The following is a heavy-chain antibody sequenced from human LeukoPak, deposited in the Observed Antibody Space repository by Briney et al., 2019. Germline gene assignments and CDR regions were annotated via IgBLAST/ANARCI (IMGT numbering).Heavy chain of an antibody. CDR3: ARGQRGVTAMFY. V-gene: IGHV3-23*01. J-gene: IGHJ4*02. Sequence: PGGSLRLSCAASGFTFSSYAMSWVRQAPGKGLEWVSAISGSGGSTYYADSVKGRFTISRDNSKSTLYLQMNSLKAEDTAVYYCARGQRGVTAMFYWGQGTLVTVSP. CDR2: ISGSGGST. D-gene: IGHD2-21*02. CDR1: GFTFSSYA.